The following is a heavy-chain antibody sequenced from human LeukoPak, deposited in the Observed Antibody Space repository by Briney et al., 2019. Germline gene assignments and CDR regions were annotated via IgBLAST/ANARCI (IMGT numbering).Heavy chain of an antibody. D-gene: IGHD3-22*01. CDR3: ARSNYYDSHGKLDY. V-gene: IGHV4-39*07. J-gene: IGHJ4*02. CDR2: IHFAENT. Sequence: SETLSLTCTVSGGSITTYSYYWGWIRQPPGKGLEWIGAIHFAENTYYSPSLKSRVTISVDTPKNQYSLKMNSVTAADTAVYYCARSNYYDSHGKLDYWGQGAQVTVSS. CDR1: GGSITTYSYY.